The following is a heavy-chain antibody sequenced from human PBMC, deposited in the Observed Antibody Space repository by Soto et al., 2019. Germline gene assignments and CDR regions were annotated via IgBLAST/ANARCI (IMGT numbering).Heavy chain of an antibody. D-gene: IGHD4-17*01. CDR2: ISYDGSNK. Sequence: GGSLRLSCAASGFTFRSYAMHWVRQALGKGLEWVAVISYDGSNKYYADSVKGRFTISRDNSKNTLYLQMNSLRAEDTAVYYCARDPPATVTSGFDYWGQGPLVTVSS. CDR3: ARDPPATVTSGFDY. CDR1: GFTFRSYA. J-gene: IGHJ4*02. V-gene: IGHV3-30-3*01.